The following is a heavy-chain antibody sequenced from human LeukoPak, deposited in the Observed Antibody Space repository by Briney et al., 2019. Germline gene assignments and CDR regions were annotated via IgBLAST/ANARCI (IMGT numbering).Heavy chain of an antibody. V-gene: IGHV4-34*01. CDR3: AGSVGGWSSYYYYYYMDV. Sequence: PSETLSLTCAVYGGSFSGYYWSWIRQPPGKGLEWIGEINHSGSTNYNPSLKSRVTISVDTSKNQFSLKLSSVTAADTAVYYCAGSVGGWSSYYYYYYMDVWGKGTTVTISS. CDR2: INHSGST. CDR1: GGSFSGYY. J-gene: IGHJ6*03. D-gene: IGHD6-19*01.